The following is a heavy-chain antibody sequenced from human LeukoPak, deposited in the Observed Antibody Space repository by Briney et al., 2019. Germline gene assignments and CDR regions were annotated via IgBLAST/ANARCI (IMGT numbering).Heavy chain of an antibody. CDR2: MYHSGYA. D-gene: IGHD6-13*01. CDR1: SYSISSGHY. CDR3: ARGYSSSWYVFDY. V-gene: IGHV4-38-2*02. Sequence: ASETLSLTCTVSSYSISSGHYWPWIRQPPGKGLEWIGSMYHSGYAYYNPSLKSRVTISVDTSKNQFSLKLSSVTAADTAVYYCARGYSSSWYVFDYWGQGTLVTVSS. J-gene: IGHJ4*02.